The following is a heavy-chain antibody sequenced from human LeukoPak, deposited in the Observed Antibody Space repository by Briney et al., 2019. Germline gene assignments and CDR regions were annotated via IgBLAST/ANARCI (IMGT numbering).Heavy chain of an antibody. J-gene: IGHJ4*02. CDR2: IYYTGII. CDR1: GDSITSHY. Sequence: PSETLSLTCNVSGDSITSHYWNWIRQPPGKGLEWIGYIYYTGIIKYNPSPTSRVSMSVDTSKNQFFLKMKSVTAADTAVYHCARSVDYFDNTGPHMMFDYWGQGSLVTVSS. CDR3: ARSVDYFDNTGPHMMFDY. D-gene: IGHD3-22*01. V-gene: IGHV4-59*11.